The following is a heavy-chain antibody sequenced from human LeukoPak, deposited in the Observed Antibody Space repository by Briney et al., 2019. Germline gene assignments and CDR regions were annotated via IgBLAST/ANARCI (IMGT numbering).Heavy chain of an antibody. D-gene: IGHD3-9*01. Sequence: TLTLSCAASGVTFSSYYMRWVRQPPGKGLEWVAVISYGGSNKYYPDSVKARFTFSRANSKNTLYLQMNRLRAEDTAVYYCARDPMLLRYFDWLPPGYWGQGALVTASS. CDR3: ARDPMLLRYFDWLPPGY. J-gene: IGHJ4*02. V-gene: IGHV3-30*04. CDR1: GVTFSSYY. CDR2: ISYGGSNK.